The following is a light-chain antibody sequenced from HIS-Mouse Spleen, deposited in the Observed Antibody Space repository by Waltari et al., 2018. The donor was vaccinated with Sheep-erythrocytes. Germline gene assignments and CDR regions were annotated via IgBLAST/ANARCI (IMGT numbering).Light chain of an antibody. J-gene: IGLJ3*02. V-gene: IGLV2-8*01. CDR2: EVS. CDR3: SSYAGSNNWV. CDR1: SSDVGGYND. Sequence: QSALTQPPSASGSPGQSVTIPCTGTSSDVGGYNDVPWYQQHPGKAPKLMIYEVSKRPSGVPDRFSGSKSGNTASLTVSGLQAEDGADYYCSSYAGSNNWVFGGGTKLTVL.